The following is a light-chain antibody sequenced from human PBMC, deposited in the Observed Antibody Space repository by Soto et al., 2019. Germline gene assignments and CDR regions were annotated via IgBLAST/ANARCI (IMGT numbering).Light chain of an antibody. CDR3: QQYGSSPRT. Sequence: SSLSASVGDRVAITCQASQDISNYLDWYQEKPGKAPRLLIYGASNLETGIPSRFSGSGSGTDFTFTISRLEPEDIAVYYCQQYGSSPRTFGQGTKVDIK. CDR2: GAS. V-gene: IGKV1-33*01. CDR1: QDISNY. J-gene: IGKJ1*01.